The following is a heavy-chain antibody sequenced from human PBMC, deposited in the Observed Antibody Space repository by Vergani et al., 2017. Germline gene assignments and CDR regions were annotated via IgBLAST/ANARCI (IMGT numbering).Heavy chain of an antibody. Sequence: EVQLLESGGGLVQPGGSLRLSCAASGFTFSSYAMSWVRQAPGKGLEWVAAISGSGGSTYYADSVKGRFTISRDTSKNTLYLQMNSLRAEDTAVYYCAKPQTAXDFFWSGYYSHYYYYMDVWGKGTTVTVSS. CDR3: AKPQTAXDFFWSGYYSHYYYYMDV. J-gene: IGHJ6*03. CDR1: GFTFSSYA. V-gene: IGHV3-23*01. D-gene: IGHD3-3*01. CDR2: ISGSGGST.